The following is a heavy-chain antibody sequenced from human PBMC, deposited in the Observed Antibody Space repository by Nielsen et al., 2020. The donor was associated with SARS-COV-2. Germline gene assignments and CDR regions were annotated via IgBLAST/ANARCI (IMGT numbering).Heavy chain of an antibody. CDR1: GYTFTGYY. D-gene: IGHD4-11*01. J-gene: IGHJ6*02. CDR2: INPNSGGT. CDR3: ARDSDYSNYGMDV. V-gene: IGHV1-2*02. Sequence: ASVKVSCKASGYTFTGYYMHWVRQAPGQGLEWMGWINPNSGGTNYAQKFQGRVTMTRDTSISTAYMELSRLRSEDTAVYYCARDSDYSNYGMDVWGQGTTVTVSS.